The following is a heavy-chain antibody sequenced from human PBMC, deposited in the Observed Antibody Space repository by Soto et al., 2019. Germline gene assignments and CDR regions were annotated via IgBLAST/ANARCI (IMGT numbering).Heavy chain of an antibody. CDR3: AKTVCSSWYSRYFDL. CDR2: ISGSGGST. CDR1: GFTFSSYA. Sequence: EVQLLESGGGLVQPGGSLRLSCAASGFTFSSYAMSWVRQAPGKGLEWVSAISGSGGSTYYADSVKGRFTISRDNSKITLYLQMNSLRAADTAVYYCAKTVCSSWYSRYFDLWVRGTLVTVSS. J-gene: IGHJ2*01. D-gene: IGHD6-13*01. V-gene: IGHV3-23*01.